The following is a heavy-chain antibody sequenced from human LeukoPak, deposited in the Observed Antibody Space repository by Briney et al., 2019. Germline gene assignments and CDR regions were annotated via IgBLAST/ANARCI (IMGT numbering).Heavy chain of an antibody. CDR1: GFSFRSHW. D-gene: IGHD1-26*01. CDR3: AKISAQTFDI. J-gene: IGHJ3*02. Sequence: GGSLRLSCVGSGFSFRSHWVNWVRQSPGKGLEWVANIKPDGSDKYYVDSARGRFTVSRDNAKNSAFLQMNSLRAEDTAIYYCAKISAQTFDIWGQGTLVSVSS. V-gene: IGHV3-7*01. CDR2: IKPDGSDK.